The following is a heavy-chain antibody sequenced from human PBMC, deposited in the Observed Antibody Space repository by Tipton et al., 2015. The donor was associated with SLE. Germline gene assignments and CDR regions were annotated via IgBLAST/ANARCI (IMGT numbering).Heavy chain of an antibody. V-gene: IGHV3-48*03. Sequence: SLRLSCAASGFTFSSYEMNWVRQAPGKGLEWVSYISSSGSTIYYADSVKGRFTISRDNAKNSLYLQMNSLRAEDTAVYYCARDGGRFGELFPSTFDYWGQGTLVTVSS. J-gene: IGHJ4*02. CDR1: GFTFSSYE. D-gene: IGHD3-10*01. CDR3: ARDGGRFGELFPSTFDY. CDR2: ISSSGSTI.